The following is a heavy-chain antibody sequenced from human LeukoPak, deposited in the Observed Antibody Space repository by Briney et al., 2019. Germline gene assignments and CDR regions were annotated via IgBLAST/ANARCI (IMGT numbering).Heavy chain of an antibody. D-gene: IGHD1-26*01. CDR2: IYYSGST. Sequence: PSETLSLTCTVSGGSISSYYWSWIRQPPGKGLEWIGYIYYSGSTNYNPSPKSRVTISVDTSKNQFSLKLSSVTAADTAVYYCARHRRVVGAEWIEFIPTPREGFDYWGQGTLVTVSS. J-gene: IGHJ4*02. CDR3: ARHRRVVGAEWIEFIPTPREGFDY. CDR1: GGSISSYY. V-gene: IGHV4-59*08.